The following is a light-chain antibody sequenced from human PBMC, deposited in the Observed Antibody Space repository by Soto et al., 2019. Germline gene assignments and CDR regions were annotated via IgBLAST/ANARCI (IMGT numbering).Light chain of an antibody. V-gene: IGKV3D-20*02. CDR1: HSVSSSY. CDR3: QQLTDWPPQWT. CDR2: DAS. J-gene: IGKJ1*01. Sequence: EIVFTQPPATLSLSPGERATLSCGASHSVSSSYLAWYQQKPGQAPRLLIYDASSRATGIPARFSGSGSGTDFTLTISSLEPEDFAVYYCQQLTDWPPQWTFGQGTKVDI.